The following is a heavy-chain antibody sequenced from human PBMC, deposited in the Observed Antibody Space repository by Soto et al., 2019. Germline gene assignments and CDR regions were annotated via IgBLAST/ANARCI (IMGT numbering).Heavy chain of an antibody. CDR3: AARRSGLYAMDV. CDR1: GFTFSTSA. J-gene: IGHJ6*02. D-gene: IGHD1-26*01. CDR2: IVGGSGNT. V-gene: IGHV1-58*01. Sequence: SVKVSCKASGFTFSTSAVQWVRQARGQRPEWMGWIVGGSGNTNYAQNSQERVIITRDMSTSTVYMELSSLRSDDTAVYFCAARRSGLYAMDVWGQGTTVTVSS.